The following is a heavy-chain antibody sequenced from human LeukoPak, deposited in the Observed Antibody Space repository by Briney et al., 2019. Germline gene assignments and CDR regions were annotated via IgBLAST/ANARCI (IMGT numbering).Heavy chain of an antibody. Sequence: GGSLRLSCAASGFTFSSYGMHWVRQAPGKGLEWVAVISYDGSNKYYADSVKGRFTISRDNSKNTLYLQMNSLRAEDTAVYYCAKDYTAVAGNVDYWGQGTLVTVSS. CDR3: AKDYTAVAGNVDY. V-gene: IGHV3-30*18. CDR1: GFTFSSYG. J-gene: IGHJ4*02. CDR2: ISYDGSNK. D-gene: IGHD6-19*01.